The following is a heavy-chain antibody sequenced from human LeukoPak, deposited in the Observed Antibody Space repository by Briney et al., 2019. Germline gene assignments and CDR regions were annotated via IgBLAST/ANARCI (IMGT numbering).Heavy chain of an antibody. CDR1: GYSISSGYY. CDR3: ARGVGSSWYFLWFDP. Sequence: SETLSLTCTVSGYSISSGYYWGWIRQPPGKGLEGIGSIYHSGSTYYNPSLKSRVTISVDTSKNQFSLKLSSVTAADTAVYYCARGVGSSWYFLWFDPWGQGTLVTVSS. D-gene: IGHD6-13*01. CDR2: IYHSGST. V-gene: IGHV4-38-2*02. J-gene: IGHJ5*02.